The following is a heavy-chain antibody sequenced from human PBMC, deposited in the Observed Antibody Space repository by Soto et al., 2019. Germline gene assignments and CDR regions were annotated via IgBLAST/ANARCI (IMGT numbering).Heavy chain of an antibody. J-gene: IGHJ4*02. CDR1: GFTFSSYA. Sequence: GGSLRLSCAASGFTFSSYAMSWVRQAPGKGLEWVSAISGSGGSTYYADSVKGRFTISRDNSENTLYLQMNSLRAEDTAVYYCAQDGSSWSEFGYWGQGTLVTVSS. D-gene: IGHD6-13*01. V-gene: IGHV3-23*01. CDR2: ISGSGGST. CDR3: AQDGSSWSEFGY.